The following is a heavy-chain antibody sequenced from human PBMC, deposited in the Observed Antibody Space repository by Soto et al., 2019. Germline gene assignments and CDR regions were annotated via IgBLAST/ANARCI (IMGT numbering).Heavy chain of an antibody. D-gene: IGHD6-13*01. CDR2: FNPSDDTT. Sequence: QVQLVQSGAEVKKPGASVKVSCKASGYTFTNYYMHWVRQAPGQGLEWVGMFNPSDDTTYYAQKFQGRVTMTRDTSTSTVYMELRSLRSDDTAMYYCAREPSSLAAAGSSYGLDVWGQGTSVTVSS. CDR1: GYTFTNYY. V-gene: IGHV1-46*01. J-gene: IGHJ6*02. CDR3: AREPSSLAAAGSSYGLDV.